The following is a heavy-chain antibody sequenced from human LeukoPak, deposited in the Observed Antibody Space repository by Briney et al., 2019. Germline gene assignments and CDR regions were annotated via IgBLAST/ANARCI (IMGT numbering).Heavy chain of an antibody. CDR2: INHSGST. CDR1: GGSFSGYY. V-gene: IGHV4-34*01. J-gene: IGHJ6*03. D-gene: IGHD3-16*01. CDR3: ARVVDPGGYYYFYYMDV. Sequence: PSETLSLTCAVYGGSFSGYYWSWIRQPPGKGLEWLGEINHSGSTNYNPSLKSRVTISVDTSKNQLSLKLSSVTAADTAVYYCARVVDPGGYYYFYYMDVWGKGTTVTVSS.